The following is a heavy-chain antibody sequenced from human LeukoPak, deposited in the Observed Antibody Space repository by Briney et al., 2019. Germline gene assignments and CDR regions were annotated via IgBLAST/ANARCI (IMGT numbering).Heavy chain of an antibody. CDR3: ARGISAVVPRAFDL. J-gene: IGHJ3*01. Sequence: GGSLRLSCVASGFNFNNYSLNWVRQAPGKGLEWVSYIGSSGLIIYYADSVKGRLTISRDSAKNSLFLQMSSLRAEDTAVYYCARGISAVVPRAFDLWGQGTMVTVSS. CDR1: GFNFNNYS. CDR2: IGSSGLII. D-gene: IGHD2-15*01. V-gene: IGHV3-48*04.